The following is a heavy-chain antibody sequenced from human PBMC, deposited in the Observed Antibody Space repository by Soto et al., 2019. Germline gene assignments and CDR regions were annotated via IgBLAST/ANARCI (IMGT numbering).Heavy chain of an antibody. CDR2: ISYDGSNK. Sequence: QTGGSLRLSCAASGFTFSSYAMHWVRQAPGKGLEWVAVISYDGSNKYYADSVKGRFTISRDNSKNTLYLQMNSLRAEDTAVYYCASQVESGSSINWFDPWGQGTLVTVSS. CDR1: GFTFSSYA. D-gene: IGHD1-26*01. J-gene: IGHJ5*02. V-gene: IGHV3-30-3*01. CDR3: ASQVESGSSINWFDP.